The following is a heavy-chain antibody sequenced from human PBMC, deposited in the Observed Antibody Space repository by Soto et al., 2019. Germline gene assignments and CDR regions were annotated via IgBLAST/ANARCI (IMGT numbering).Heavy chain of an antibody. J-gene: IGHJ5*02. D-gene: IGHD3-3*01. CDR2: MNPNSGNT. CDR1: GYTFTSYD. V-gene: IGHV1-8*01. Sequence: QVQLVQSGAEVKKPGASVKVSCKASGYTFTSYDINWVRQATGQGLEWMGWMNPNSGNTGYAQKFQGRVTMTRNTSISTAYMERSSLRSEDTAVYYCARGGYDVGSGLDPARPWFDHWGQGTLVTVSS. CDR3: ARGGYDVGSGLDPARPWFDH.